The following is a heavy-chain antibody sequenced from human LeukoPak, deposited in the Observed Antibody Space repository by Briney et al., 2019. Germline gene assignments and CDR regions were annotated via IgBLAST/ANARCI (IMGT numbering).Heavy chain of an antibody. CDR1: GFTFSSYW. D-gene: IGHD5-18*01. CDR2: MKQDGGEI. J-gene: IGHJ4*02. CDR3: ARESTYSYAYALDY. V-gene: IGHV3-7*01. Sequence: GGSLRLSCAASGFTFSSYWMSWVRQAPGKGLEWVANMKQDGGEIYYVDSVKGRFTVSRDNAENSLYLQMNSLRAEDTAVYYCARESTYSYAYALDYWGQGTLVTVSS.